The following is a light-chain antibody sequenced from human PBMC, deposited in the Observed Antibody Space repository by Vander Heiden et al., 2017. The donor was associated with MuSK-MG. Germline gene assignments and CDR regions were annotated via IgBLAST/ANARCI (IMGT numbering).Light chain of an antibody. CDR3: QQYFNYPYT. Sequence: DIQVTQSPSTLSASVGDRVIITCRASQNINTWLAWYQQKPGKAPKLLIYKASTLASGVPSRFSGSGSGAEFTLTINRLQLDDFATYYCQQYFNYPYTFGRGTKLEIK. V-gene: IGKV1-5*03. CDR2: KAS. J-gene: IGKJ2*01. CDR1: QNINTW.